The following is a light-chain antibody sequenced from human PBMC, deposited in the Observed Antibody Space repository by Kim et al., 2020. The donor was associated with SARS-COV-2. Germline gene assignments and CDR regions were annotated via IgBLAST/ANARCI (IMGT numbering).Light chain of an antibody. CDR2: GAS. J-gene: IGKJ4*01. CDR1: QSVSSN. CDR3: QQYNNWPLT. V-gene: IGKV3-15*01. Sequence: APRQSSTLSCRASQSVSSNLAWYQQKPGQAPRLLIYGASTRATGIPARFSGSGSGTEFTLTISSLQSEDFAVYYCQQYNNWPLTFGGGTKVDIK.